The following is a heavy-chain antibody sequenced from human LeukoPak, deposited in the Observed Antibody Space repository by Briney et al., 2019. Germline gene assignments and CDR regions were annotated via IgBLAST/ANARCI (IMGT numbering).Heavy chain of an antibody. Sequence: GGSLRLSCAVSGFSFSSFVMHWVRQAPGKGLEWVAAILPDGGNKHYADSVKSRVTISRDNSKNTLYLQMNSLRAEDTALYYCAIMTTVVTNFDYWGQGTLVTVSS. CDR1: GFSFSSFV. J-gene: IGHJ4*02. V-gene: IGHV3-30-3*01. CDR3: AIMTTVVTNFDY. CDR2: ILPDGGNK. D-gene: IGHD4-23*01.